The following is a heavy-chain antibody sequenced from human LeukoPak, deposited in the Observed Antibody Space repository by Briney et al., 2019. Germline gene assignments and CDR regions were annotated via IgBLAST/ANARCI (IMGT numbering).Heavy chain of an antibody. D-gene: IGHD3/OR15-3a*01. CDR1: GFTVSSND. Sequence: GGSLRLSCAASGFTVSSNDMNWVRQAPGKGLEWVSTIHIGNSTYYADSVKGRFTISRDNSKNTVYLQMNSLRAEDTAVYYCAADWPLDYWGQGTLVTVSS. V-gene: IGHV3-66*01. CDR2: IHIGNST. CDR3: AADWPLDY. J-gene: IGHJ4*02.